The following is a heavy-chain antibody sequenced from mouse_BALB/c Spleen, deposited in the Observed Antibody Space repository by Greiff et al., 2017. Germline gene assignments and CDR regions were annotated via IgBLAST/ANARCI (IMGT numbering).Heavy chain of an antibody. J-gene: IGHJ4*01. CDR1: GYTFTDYN. CDR3: ARRGVVSPYYYAMDY. CDR2: INPNNGGT. V-gene: IGHV1-18*01. Sequence: EVKLHQSGPELVKPGASVKIPCKASGYTFTDYNMDWVKQSHGKSLEWIGDINPNNGGTIYNQKFKGKATLTVDKSSSTAYMELRSLTSEDTAVYYCARRGVVSPYYYAMDYWGQGTSVTVSS.